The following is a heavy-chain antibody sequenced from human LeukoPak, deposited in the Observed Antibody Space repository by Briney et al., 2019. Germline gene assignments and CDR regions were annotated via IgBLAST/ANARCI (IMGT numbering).Heavy chain of an antibody. CDR1: GFTFSGYD. CDR2: IGTAGDT. Sequence: PGGSLRLSCAASGFTFSGYDMHWVRQTKGKGLEWVSAIGTAGDTYYAGSVKGRFTISRDKSKNTLSLQMNGLRVEDTAVYYCAKVMPPGRIRFYSYYMDVWGKGTTVTVS. V-gene: IGHV3-13*01. CDR3: AKVMPPGRIRFYSYYMDV. J-gene: IGHJ6*03. D-gene: IGHD2-15*01.